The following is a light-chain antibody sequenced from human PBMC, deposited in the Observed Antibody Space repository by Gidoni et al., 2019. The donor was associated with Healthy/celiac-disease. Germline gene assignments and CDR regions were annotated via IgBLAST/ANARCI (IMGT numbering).Light chain of an antibody. CDR1: QSISSF. V-gene: IGKV1-39*01. Sequence: DIQMTQSPSSLSASVGDRVTITCRASQSISSFLNWYQQKPGKAPKLLIYAASSLQSGVPSRFSGSGSGTDFTLTIRSLQPEDFATYYCQQSYSAPPFTFXPXTKVDIK. CDR2: AAS. CDR3: QQSYSAPPFT. J-gene: IGKJ3*01.